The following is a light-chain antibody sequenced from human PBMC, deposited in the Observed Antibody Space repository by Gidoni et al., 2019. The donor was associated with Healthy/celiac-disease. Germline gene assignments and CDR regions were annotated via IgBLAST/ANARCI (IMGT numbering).Light chain of an antibody. J-gene: IGKJ2*01. CDR1: QSISSY. CDR3: QQSYSTPRT. V-gene: IGKV1-39*01. CDR2: AAS. Sequence: DIQMTQSPSSLSASVGDRVTITCRASQSISSYFNWYQQKPGQAPKLLIYAASSLQSGVPSSFSGSGSGTDFTLTISSLQPEDFATYYCQQSYSTPRTFGQGTKLEIK.